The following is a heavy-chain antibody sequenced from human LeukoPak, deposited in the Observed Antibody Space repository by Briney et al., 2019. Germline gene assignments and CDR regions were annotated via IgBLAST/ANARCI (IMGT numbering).Heavy chain of an antibody. Sequence: SETLSLTCTVSGGSISSGGYYWSWIRQPPGKGLEWIGYIYHSGSTYYNPSLKSRVTISVDRSKNQFSLKLSSVTAADTAVYYCARDLGANIVVVAAAVGAFDIWGQRTMVTVSS. CDR2: IYHSGST. D-gene: IGHD2-2*01. CDR1: GGSISSGGYY. J-gene: IGHJ3*02. V-gene: IGHV4-30-2*01. CDR3: ARDLGANIVVVAAAVGAFDI.